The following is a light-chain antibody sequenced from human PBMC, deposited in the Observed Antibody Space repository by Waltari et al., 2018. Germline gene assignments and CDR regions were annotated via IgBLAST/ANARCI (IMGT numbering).Light chain of an antibody. J-gene: IGKJ2*01. CDR2: GSS. Sequence: DIQMTQSPASLSASVGDRVTITCRASQYMSIYLNWYQHKPGKAPHLLIYGSSTLESGVPSRFSGSGSGTDFTLTITGLQAEDVAVYYCQQYYSAPYAFGQGTKVEIK. V-gene: IGKV1-39*01. CDR1: QYMSIY. CDR3: QQYYSAPYA.